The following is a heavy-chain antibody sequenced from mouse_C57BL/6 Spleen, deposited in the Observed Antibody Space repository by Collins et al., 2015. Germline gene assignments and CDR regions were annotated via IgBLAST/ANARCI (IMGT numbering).Heavy chain of an antibody. CDR3: TFPYSNYVRYYAMDY. J-gene: IGHJ4*01. CDR2: IDPEDGDT. CDR1: GFNIKDYY. Sequence: EAQLQQSGAELVRPGASVKLSCTASGFNIKDYYMHWVKQRPEQGLEWIGRIDPEDGDTEYAPKFQGKATMTADTSSNTAYLQLSSLTSEDTAVYYCTFPYSNYVRYYAMDYWGQGTSVTVSS. V-gene: IGHV14-1*01. D-gene: IGHD2-5*01.